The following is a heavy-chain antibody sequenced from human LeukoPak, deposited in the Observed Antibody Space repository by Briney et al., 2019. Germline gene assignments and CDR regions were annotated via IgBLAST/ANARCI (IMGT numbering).Heavy chain of an antibody. CDR2: IKQDGSER. Sequence: PGGSLRLSCAASGFTFSNYWMSWVRQAPGKGLEWVANIKQDGSERYYVDSVKGRFTISRDNAKNSLYLQMNSLRAEDTAVYYCARRRDGYNRGYYFDYWGQGTLVTVSS. J-gene: IGHJ4*02. CDR1: GFTFSNYW. V-gene: IGHV3-7*01. D-gene: IGHD5-24*01. CDR3: ARRRDGYNRGYYFDY.